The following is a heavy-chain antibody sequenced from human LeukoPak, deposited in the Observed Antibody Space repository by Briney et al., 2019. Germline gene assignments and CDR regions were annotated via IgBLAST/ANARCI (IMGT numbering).Heavy chain of an antibody. V-gene: IGHV1-69*01. CDR3: ARDDSSSWYQGTFDY. Sequence: ASVKVSCKASGGTFSSYAISWVRQAPGQGLEWMGGIIPIFGTANYAQKFQGRVTITADESTSTAYMELSSLRSEDTAVYYCARDDSSSWYQGTFDYWGQGTLVTVSS. CDR1: GGTFSSYA. D-gene: IGHD6-13*01. CDR2: IIPIFGTA. J-gene: IGHJ4*02.